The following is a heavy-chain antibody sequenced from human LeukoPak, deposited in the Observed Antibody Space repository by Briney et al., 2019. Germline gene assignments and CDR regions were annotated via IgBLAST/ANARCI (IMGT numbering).Heavy chain of an antibody. D-gene: IGHD5-18*01. CDR1: GYIFTDYF. J-gene: IGHJ4*02. CDR2: INPNSGGT. Sequence: ASVRVSCKASGYIFTDYFLHRVRQAPGQGLEWMGRINPNSGGTNSAQKFQGRVSMTRDVSISTAYMELSRLTSDDTALYYCSRAGHSYGDLDYWGQGTLVTVSS. CDR3: SRAGHSYGDLDY. V-gene: IGHV1-2*02.